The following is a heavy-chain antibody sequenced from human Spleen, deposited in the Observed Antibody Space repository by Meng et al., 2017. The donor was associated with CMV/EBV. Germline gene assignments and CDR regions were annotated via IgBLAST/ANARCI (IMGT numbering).Heavy chain of an antibody. CDR3: AKDLGNYCGGDCYSFDY. V-gene: IGHV3-23*01. D-gene: IGHD2-21*01. Sequence: FTFTNYAMTWVRQAPGKGLEWVSGISGSDGTTKYADSVKGRFTISRDNSKNTLNLQMNSLRAEDTAVYYCAKDLGNYCGGDCYSFDYWGQGTLVTVSS. J-gene: IGHJ4*02. CDR1: FTFTNYA. CDR2: ISGSDGTT.